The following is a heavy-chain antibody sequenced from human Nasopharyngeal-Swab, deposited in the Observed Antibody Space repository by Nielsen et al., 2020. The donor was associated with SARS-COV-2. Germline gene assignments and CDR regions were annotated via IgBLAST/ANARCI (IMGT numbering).Heavy chain of an antibody. Sequence: SETLSLTCTVSGGSISSSSYYWGWIRQPPGKGLEWIGRIYYSGSTYYNPSLKSRVTISVDTSKNQFSLKLSSVTAADTAVYYCARHVEQQLVRGSDAFDIWGQGTMVTVSS. CDR2: IYYSGST. V-gene: IGHV4-39*01. D-gene: IGHD6-13*01. CDR3: ARHVEQQLVRGSDAFDI. J-gene: IGHJ3*02. CDR1: GGSISSSSYY.